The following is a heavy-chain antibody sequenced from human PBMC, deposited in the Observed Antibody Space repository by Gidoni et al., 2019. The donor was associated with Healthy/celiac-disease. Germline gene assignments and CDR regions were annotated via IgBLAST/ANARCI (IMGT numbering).Heavy chain of an antibody. Sequence: RSYGMHWVRQAPGKGLEWVAVIWNDGSNKYYADSVKGRFTISRDNSKNTLYLQMNSLRAEDTAVYYCARYARHYFAYWGQGTLVTVSS. CDR3: ARYARHYFAY. CDR1: RSYG. CDR2: IWNDGSNK. V-gene: IGHV3-33*01. J-gene: IGHJ4*02.